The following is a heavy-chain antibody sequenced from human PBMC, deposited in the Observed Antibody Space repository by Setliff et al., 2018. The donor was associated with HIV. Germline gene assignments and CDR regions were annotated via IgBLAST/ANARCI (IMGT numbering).Heavy chain of an antibody. V-gene: IGHV1-18*01. D-gene: IGHD3-10*01. CDR3: ATVGEGFGY. CDR2: VNAYNGNT. J-gene: IGHJ4*02. CDR1: GYTFTSYG. Sequence: ASVKVSCKASGYTFTSYGISWVRQAPGQGLEWMGWVNAYNGNTNYAQKFQGRATMTTDTSTSTAYMELRSLRSDDTAVYYCATVGEGFGYWGQGTLVTVSS.